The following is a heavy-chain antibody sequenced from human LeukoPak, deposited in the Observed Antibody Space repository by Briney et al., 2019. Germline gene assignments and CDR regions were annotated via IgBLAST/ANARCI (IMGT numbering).Heavy chain of an antibody. Sequence: SQTLSLKCSISGDSISSNIVVWNGVRQSPARGVEWLGRTYYRSKWYYDYAVSVKSRTTINPDTSKNQFSLQLNSVTPEDTAVYYCARGATAHFDYWGQGTLVTVSS. J-gene: IGHJ4*02. CDR2: TYYRSKWYY. CDR1: GDSISSNIVV. D-gene: IGHD5-12*01. V-gene: IGHV6-1*01. CDR3: ARGATAHFDY.